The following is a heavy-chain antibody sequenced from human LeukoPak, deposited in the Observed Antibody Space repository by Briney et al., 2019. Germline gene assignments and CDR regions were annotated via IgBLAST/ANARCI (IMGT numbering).Heavy chain of an antibody. CDR1: GGSISSYY. CDR2: IYYSGST. D-gene: IGHD2-2*01. CDR3: ARDRWVVPAALGWFDP. Sequence: PSETLSLTCTVSGGSISSYYWSWIRQPPGKGLEWIGYIYYSGSTNYNPSLKSRVTISVDTSKNQFSLKLSSVTAADTAVYYCARDRWVVPAALGWFDPWGQGTLVTVSS. J-gene: IGHJ5*02. V-gene: IGHV4-59*12.